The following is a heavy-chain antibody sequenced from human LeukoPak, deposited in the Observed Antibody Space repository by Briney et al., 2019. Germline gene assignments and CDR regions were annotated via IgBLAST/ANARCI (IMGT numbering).Heavy chain of an antibody. V-gene: IGHV3-21*01. CDR2: ISSSSGYI. Sequence: GGSLRLSCAASGFTFSIYNMNWVRQAPGEGLEWVSSISSSSGYIYYADSVKGRFTISRDNAKSSLYLQMNSLRAEDTAVYYCARLTTTVTTPFDYWGQGTLVTVSS. CDR1: GFTFSIYN. J-gene: IGHJ4*02. D-gene: IGHD4-17*01. CDR3: ARLTTTVTTPFDY.